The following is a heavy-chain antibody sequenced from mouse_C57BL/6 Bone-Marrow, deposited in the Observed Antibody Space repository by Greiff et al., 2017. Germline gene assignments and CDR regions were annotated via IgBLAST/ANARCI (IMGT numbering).Heavy chain of an antibody. J-gene: IGHJ1*03. CDR3: ARDGYYGYCDV. V-gene: IGHV2-6*01. CDR2: IWGVGSS. D-gene: IGHD2-2*01. CDR1: GFSLTSYG. Sequence: VQLQESGPGLVAPSQSLSITCTVSGFSLTSYGVDWVRQSPGQGLEWLGVIWGVGSSNYNSALKSRLSICKDNSKSQVFLKMNSLQTDDTAMYYCARDGYYGYCDVWGTGTTFTVSS.